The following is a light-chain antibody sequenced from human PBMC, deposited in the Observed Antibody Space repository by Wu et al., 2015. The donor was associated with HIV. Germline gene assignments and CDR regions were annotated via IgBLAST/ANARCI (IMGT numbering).Light chain of an antibody. CDR2: GAS. Sequence: TLSCRASQSVSSSYLAWYQXKPGQAPRLLIYGASSRATGIPDRFSGSGSGTDFTLTISRLEPEDFAVYYCHQYGSSLRTFGQGTKVEIK. CDR1: QSVSSSY. J-gene: IGKJ1*01. CDR3: HQYGSSLRT. V-gene: IGKV3-20*01.